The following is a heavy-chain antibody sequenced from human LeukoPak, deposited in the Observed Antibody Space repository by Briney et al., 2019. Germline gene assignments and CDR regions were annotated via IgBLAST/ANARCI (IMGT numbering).Heavy chain of an antibody. V-gene: IGHV1-69*06. J-gene: IGHJ4*02. CDR2: IILIFGTA. D-gene: IGHD5-24*01. Sequence: SVKVSCKASGGTFSSYAISWVRQAPGQGLEWMGGIILIFGTANYAQKFQGRVTITADKSTSTAYMELSSLRAEDTAVYYCARARDGYNSGYFDYWGQGTLVTVSS. CDR3: ARARDGYNSGYFDY. CDR1: GGTFSSYA.